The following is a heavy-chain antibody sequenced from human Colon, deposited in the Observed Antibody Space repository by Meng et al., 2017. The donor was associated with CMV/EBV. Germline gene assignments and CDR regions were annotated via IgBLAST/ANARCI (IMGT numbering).Heavy chain of an antibody. CDR1: GFSISPYA. J-gene: IGHJ4*02. Sequence: GGSLRLSCAASGFSISPYAMQWVRQAPGKGLEWVAVISYNGAYKYYADSVKGRFTISRDNSKNTLYVELDSLRPEDTAVYYCARDGAGTLYFFDFWGQGTLVTVSS. CDR3: ARDGAGTLYFFDF. V-gene: IGHV3-30*01. D-gene: IGHD1-26*01. CDR2: ISYNGAYK.